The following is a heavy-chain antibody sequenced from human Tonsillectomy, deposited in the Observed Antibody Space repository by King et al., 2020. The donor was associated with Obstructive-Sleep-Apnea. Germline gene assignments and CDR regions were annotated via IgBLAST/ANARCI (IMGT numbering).Heavy chain of an antibody. CDR1: GYSFIRYG. CDR3: ARAMTTVTGGGMAV. D-gene: IGHD4-17*01. Sequence: QLVQSGAEVKKPGASVKVSCKASGYSFIRYGISWVRQAPGQGLEWMGWISAYNGNTNYAEKLQGRGTMTTDTSTSTAYLELRSLGSDDTAVYYCARAMTTVTGGGMAVWGQGTTVTASS. CDR2: ISAYNGNT. J-gene: IGHJ6*02. V-gene: IGHV1-18*04.